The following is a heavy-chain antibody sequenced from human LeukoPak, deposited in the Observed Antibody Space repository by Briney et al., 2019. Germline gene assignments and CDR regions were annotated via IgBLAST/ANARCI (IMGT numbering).Heavy chain of an antibody. J-gene: IGHJ6*02. D-gene: IGHD5-12*01. CDR2: ISYDGSNK. CDR3: AKDRGGYGVPGYYYYGMDV. Sequence: GGSLRLSCAASGFTFSSYGMHWVRQAPGKGLEWVAVISYDGSNKYYADSVKGRFTISRDNSKNTLYLQMNSLRAEDTAMYYCAKDRGGYGVPGYYYYGMDVWGQGTTVTVSS. V-gene: IGHV3-30*18. CDR1: GFTFSSYG.